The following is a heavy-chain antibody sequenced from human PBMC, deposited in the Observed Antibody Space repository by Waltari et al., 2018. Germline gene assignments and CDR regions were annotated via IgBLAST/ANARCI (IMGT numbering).Heavy chain of an antibody. CDR3: ARSQFTTYYDFWSGHSINWFDP. J-gene: IGHJ5*02. V-gene: IGHV4-34*01. Sequence: QVQLQQWGAGLLKPSETLSLTCAVYGGSFSGYYWSWIRQPPGKGLEWIGEINHRGSTNYNPSLKSRVTISVDTSKNQFSLKLSSVTAADTAVYYCARSQFTTYYDFWSGHSINWFDPWGQGTLVTVSS. CDR1: GGSFSGYY. CDR2: INHRGST. D-gene: IGHD3-3*01.